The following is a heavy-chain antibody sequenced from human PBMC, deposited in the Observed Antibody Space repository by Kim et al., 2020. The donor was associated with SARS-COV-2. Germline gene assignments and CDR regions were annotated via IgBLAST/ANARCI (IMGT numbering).Heavy chain of an antibody. CDR2: ISAYNGNT. CDR1: GYTFTSNG. CDR3: ARDPLKYTSGWYNWFDP. V-gene: IGHV1-18*01. Sequence: ASVKVSCKASGYTFTSNGINWVRQAPGQGLEWMGWISAYNGNTNYAQKFQGRVTMTTDTSTSTAYMELRTLRSDDTAIYYCARDPLKYTSGWYNWFDPWGQGTLV. J-gene: IGHJ5*02. D-gene: IGHD6-19*01.